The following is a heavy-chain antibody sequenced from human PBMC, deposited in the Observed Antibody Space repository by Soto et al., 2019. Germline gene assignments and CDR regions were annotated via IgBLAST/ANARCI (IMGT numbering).Heavy chain of an antibody. CDR1: GYSFTGYW. CDR2: IDPSDSYT. J-gene: IGHJ6*02. D-gene: IGHD2-2*01. V-gene: IGHV5-10-1*01. CDR3: AREDIVVVPAAGLPQIYYYGMDV. Sequence: PGESLKISCKGSGYSFTGYWISWVRQMPGKGLEWMGRIDPSDSYTNYSPSFQGHVTISADKSISTAYLQWSSLKASDTAMYYCAREDIVVVPAAGLPQIYYYGMDVWGQGTTVTVSS.